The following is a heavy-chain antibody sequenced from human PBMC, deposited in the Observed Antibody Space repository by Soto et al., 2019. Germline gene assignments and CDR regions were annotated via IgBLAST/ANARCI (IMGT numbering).Heavy chain of an antibody. J-gene: IGHJ4*02. CDR3: ARGAYGSSWYFDY. CDR1: GFIVSSNY. Sequence: PGGSLILSCAASGFIVSSNYMSWVRQAPGKGLEWVSIIYSGGTTYYADSVKGRFTISRDNSKNTLYLQMNNLRAEDTAVYYCARGAYGSSWYFDYWGQGTLVTVSS. D-gene: IGHD6-13*01. CDR2: IYSGGTT. V-gene: IGHV3-66*01.